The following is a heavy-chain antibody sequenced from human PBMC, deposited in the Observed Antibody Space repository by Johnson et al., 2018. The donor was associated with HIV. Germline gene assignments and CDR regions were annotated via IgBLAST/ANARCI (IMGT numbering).Heavy chain of an antibody. V-gene: IGHV3-15*01. CDR2: IKSKTDGGTT. J-gene: IGHJ3*02. CDR1: GFTFSNAW. Sequence: VQLVESGGGLVKPGGSLRLSCAASGFTFSNAWMSWVRQAPGKGLEWVGRIKSKTDGGTTDYAAPVKGRFTISRDDSKNTLYLQMSSLRAEDTAVYYCARGGYSSGWIYAFDIWGQGTMVTVSS. CDR3: ARGGYSSGWIYAFDI. D-gene: IGHD6-19*01.